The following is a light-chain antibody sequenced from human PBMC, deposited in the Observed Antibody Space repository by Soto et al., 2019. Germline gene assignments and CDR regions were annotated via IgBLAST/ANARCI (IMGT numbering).Light chain of an antibody. CDR1: SSDVGGYNY. CDR3: SSYTSSSTPS. J-gene: IGLJ3*02. Sequence: QSVLTQPASVSGSPGQSITISCTGTSSDVGGYNYVSWNQQHPGKAPKLMIYDVSNRPSGVSNRFSGSKSGNTASLTISGLQAEDEADYYCSSYTSSSTPSFGGGTKLTVL. V-gene: IGLV2-14*01. CDR2: DVS.